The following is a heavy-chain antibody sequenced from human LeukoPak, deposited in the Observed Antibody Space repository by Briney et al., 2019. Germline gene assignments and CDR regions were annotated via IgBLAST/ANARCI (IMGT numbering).Heavy chain of an antibody. CDR1: GYTFTSYY. D-gene: IGHD3-3*01. CDR3: ARARYESRIWPKSRYDYYYYMDV. J-gene: IGHJ6*03. Sequence: ASVKVSCKASGYTFTSYYMHWVRQAPGQGLEWMGIINPSGGSTSYAQKFQGRVTMTRDTSTSTVYMELSSLRSEDTAVYYCARARYESRIWPKSRYDYYYYMDVWGKGTTVTVSS. CDR2: INPSGGST. V-gene: IGHV1-46*01.